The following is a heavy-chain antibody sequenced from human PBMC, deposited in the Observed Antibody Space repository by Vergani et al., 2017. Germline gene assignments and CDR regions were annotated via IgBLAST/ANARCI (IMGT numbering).Heavy chain of an antibody. Sequence: VQLVESGGGVVQPGRSLRLSCAASGFRFSSYGMNWVRQAPGKGLEWVANIKEDGSETFYVDSVMGRFTISRDNAKNSLYLQMNSLRAEDTAIYYCVRISDYARELDFWGQGTLVTVAS. CDR1: GFRFSSYG. D-gene: IGHD4-17*01. CDR3: VRISDYARELDF. CDR2: IKEDGSET. V-gene: IGHV3-7*01. J-gene: IGHJ4*02.